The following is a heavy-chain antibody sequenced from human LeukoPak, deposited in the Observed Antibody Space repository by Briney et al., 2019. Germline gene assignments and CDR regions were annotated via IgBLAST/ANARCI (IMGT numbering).Heavy chain of an antibody. CDR2: IYYSGST. J-gene: IGHJ4*02. CDR3: ARVIFGRPSYYFDY. CDR1: GGSISSGGYY. D-gene: IGHD3/OR15-3a*01. V-gene: IGHV4-31*03. Sequence: SETLSLTCTVSGGSISSGGYYWSWIRQHPGKGLEWIGYIYYSGSTYYNPSLKSRVTISVDTSKNQFSLNLSSVTAADTAVYYCARVIFGRPSYYFDYWGQGTLVTVSS.